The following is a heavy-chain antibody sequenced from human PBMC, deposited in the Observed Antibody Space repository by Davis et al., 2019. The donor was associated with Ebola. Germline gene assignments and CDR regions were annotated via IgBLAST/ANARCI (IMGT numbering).Heavy chain of an antibody. CDR3: ARTFDI. CDR1: GGSISSSYY. CDR2: IYYSGST. V-gene: IGHV4-39*07. Sequence: SETLSLTCTVSGGSISSSYYWGWIRQPPGKGLEWIGSIYYSGSTYYNPSLKGRVTISVDRSKNQFSLKLSSVTAADTAVYYCARTFDIWGQGTMVTVSS. J-gene: IGHJ3*02.